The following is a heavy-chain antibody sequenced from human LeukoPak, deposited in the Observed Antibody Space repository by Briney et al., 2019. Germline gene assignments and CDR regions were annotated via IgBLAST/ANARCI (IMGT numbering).Heavy chain of an antibody. CDR3: ARYMTTVITTKYDAFDI. Sequence: SETLSLTCTVSGGSISSSSYYWGWIRQPPGKGLEWIGSIYYSGSTYYNPSLKSRVTISVDTSKNQFSLKLSSVTAADTAVYYCARYMTTVITTKYDAFDIWGQGTMVTVSS. V-gene: IGHV4-39*01. CDR1: GGSISSSSYY. D-gene: IGHD4-11*01. J-gene: IGHJ3*02. CDR2: IYYSGST.